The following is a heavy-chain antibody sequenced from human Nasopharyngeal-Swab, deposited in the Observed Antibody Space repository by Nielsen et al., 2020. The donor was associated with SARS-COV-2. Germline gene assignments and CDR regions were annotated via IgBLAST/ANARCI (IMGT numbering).Heavy chain of an antibody. CDR1: GGSISSYY. J-gene: IGHJ4*02. D-gene: IGHD4-17*01. CDR2: IYYSGST. Sequence: SETLSLTCTVSGGSISSYYWSWIRQPPGKGLEWIGYIYYSGSTNYNPSLKSRVTISVDTSKNQFSLKLGSVTAADTAVYYCAREADGDYYFDYWGQGTLVTVSS. CDR3: AREADGDYYFDY. V-gene: IGHV4-59*01.